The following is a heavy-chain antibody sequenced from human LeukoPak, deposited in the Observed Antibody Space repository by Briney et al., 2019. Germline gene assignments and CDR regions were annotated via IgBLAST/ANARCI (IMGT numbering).Heavy chain of an antibody. V-gene: IGHV3-23*01. CDR3: ARNPAVAPGWYFDL. CDR2: ISGSGGST. J-gene: IGHJ2*01. CDR1: GFTFSSYA. D-gene: IGHD2-15*01. Sequence: PTGGSLRLSCAASGFTFSSYAITWVRQAPGKGLEWVSAISGSGGSTYYADSVKGRFTISRDNSKNTLYLQMNSLRAEDTAVYYCARNPAVAPGWYFDLWGRGTLVTVSS.